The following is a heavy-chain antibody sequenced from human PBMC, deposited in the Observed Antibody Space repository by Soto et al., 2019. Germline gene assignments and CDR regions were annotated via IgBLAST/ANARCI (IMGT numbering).Heavy chain of an antibody. D-gene: IGHD2-2*01. CDR2: ISGSGGST. CDR1: GFTFSSYA. Sequence: PGGSLRLSCAASGFTFSSYAMSWVRQAPGKGLEWVSAISGSGGSTYYADSVKGRSTISRDNSKNTLYLQMNSLRAEDTAVYYCAQPGDGSTKIPHYYYYYGMDVWGQGTTVTVSS. CDR3: AQPGDGSTKIPHYYYYYGMDV. J-gene: IGHJ6*02. V-gene: IGHV3-23*01.